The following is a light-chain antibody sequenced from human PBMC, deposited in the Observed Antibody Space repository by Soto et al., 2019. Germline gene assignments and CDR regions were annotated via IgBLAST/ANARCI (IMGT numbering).Light chain of an antibody. CDR3: QQLNSYPLT. V-gene: IGKV1-9*01. CDR2: AAS. Sequence: DIQLTQSPSFLSASVGDRVTITCRASQGISSYLAWYQQKPGKAPKILIYAASTLQRGVPSRFIGSGSGTEFTLTISSLQPEDFATYYCQQLNSYPLTFGGGTKVEIK. CDR1: QGISSY. J-gene: IGKJ4*01.